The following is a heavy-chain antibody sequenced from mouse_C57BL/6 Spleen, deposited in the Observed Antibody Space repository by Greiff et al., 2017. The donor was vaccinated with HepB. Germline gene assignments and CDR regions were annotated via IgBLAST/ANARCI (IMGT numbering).Heavy chain of an antibody. CDR3: TRDPIGWFAY. V-gene: IGHV5-9-1*02. Sequence: EVMLVESGAGLVKPGGSLKLSCAASGFTFSSYAMSWVRQTPEKRLEWVAYISSGGDYIYYADTVKGRFTISRDNARNTLYLQMSSLKSEDTAMYYCTRDPIGWFAYWGQGTLVTVSA. CDR2: ISSGGDYI. D-gene: IGHD2-14*01. J-gene: IGHJ3*01. CDR1: GFTFSSYA.